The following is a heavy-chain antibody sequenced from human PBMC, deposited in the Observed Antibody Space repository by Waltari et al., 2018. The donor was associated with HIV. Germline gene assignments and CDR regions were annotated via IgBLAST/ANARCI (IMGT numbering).Heavy chain of an antibody. D-gene: IGHD3-22*01. J-gene: IGHJ4*02. Sequence: VQLLQSGAEVKKPGASVKVSCKASGYTFTAYYMHWVRQAPGQGPEWMGWINPHRGEPTYAQKFQGRDTLTRDTSITTAYMELSRLRSDDTAVYFCARDYDSNGMYYFDYWGQGTLVTVSS. CDR2: INPHRGEP. V-gene: IGHV1-2*02. CDR3: ARDYDSNGMYYFDY. CDR1: GYTFTAYY.